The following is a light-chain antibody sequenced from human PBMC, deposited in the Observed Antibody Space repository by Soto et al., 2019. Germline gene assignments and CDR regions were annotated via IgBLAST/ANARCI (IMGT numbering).Light chain of an antibody. CDR3: QQYGSSPT. CDR2: RAS. V-gene: IGKV3-20*01. J-gene: IGKJ1*01. CDR1: QSVSSN. Sequence: EIVMTQSPASLSVSPGERATLSCRASQSVSSNLAWYQQKPGQAPRLLIYRASTRATGIPDRFSGSGSGTDFTLTISRLEPEDFAVYYCQQYGSSPTFGQGTKVDIK.